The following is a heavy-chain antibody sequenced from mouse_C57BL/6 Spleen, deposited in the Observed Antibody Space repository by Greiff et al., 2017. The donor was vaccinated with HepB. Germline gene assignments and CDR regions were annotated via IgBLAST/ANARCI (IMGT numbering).Heavy chain of an antibody. J-gene: IGHJ4*01. D-gene: IGHD1-1*01. Sequence: QVQLQQPGAELVKPGASVKMSCKASGYTFTSYWITWVKQRPGQGLEWIGDIYPGSGSTNYNEKFKSKATLTVDTSSSTAYMQLSSLTSEDSAVYYCARRRYYGSRNYAMDYWGQGTSVTVSS. V-gene: IGHV1-55*01. CDR1: GYTFTSYW. CDR2: IYPGSGST. CDR3: ARRRYYGSRNYAMDY.